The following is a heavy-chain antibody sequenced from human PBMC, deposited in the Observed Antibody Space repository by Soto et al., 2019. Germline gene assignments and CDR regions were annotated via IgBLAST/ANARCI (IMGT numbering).Heavy chain of an antibody. CDR1: GFIFSNAW. D-gene: IGHD4-17*01. J-gene: IGHJ3*02. Sequence: EVQLVESGGGLVKPGGSLRLSCAASGFIFSNAWMTWVRQAPGKGLEWVGRIKSKTEGGTTDYAAPVKGRFTMSRDDSKNTLYLQMNSLKTEDTAVYYCATFIRAFDTWGQGTMVTVS. CDR2: IKSKTEGGTT. CDR3: ATFIRAFDT. V-gene: IGHV3-15*01.